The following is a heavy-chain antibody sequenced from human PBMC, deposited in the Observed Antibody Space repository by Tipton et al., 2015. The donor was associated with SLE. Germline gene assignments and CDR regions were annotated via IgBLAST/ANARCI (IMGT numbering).Heavy chain of an antibody. CDR1: GGSFSGYY. V-gene: IGHV4-34*01. CDR2: INHGGST. Sequence: LRLSCAVYGGSFSGYYWSWIRQPPGKGLEWIGEINHGGSTNYNPSLKSRVTISVDTSKNQFSLKLSSVTAADTAVYYCARVDTAMADAFDIWGQGTMVTVSS. CDR3: ARVDTAMADAFDI. D-gene: IGHD5-18*01. J-gene: IGHJ3*02.